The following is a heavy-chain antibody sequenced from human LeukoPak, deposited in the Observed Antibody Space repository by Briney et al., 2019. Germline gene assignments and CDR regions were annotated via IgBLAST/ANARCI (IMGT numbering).Heavy chain of an antibody. CDR1: GFTFSSYA. V-gene: IGHV3-30-3*01. CDR2: ISYDGSNK. Sequence: GRSLRLSCAASGFTFSSYAMHWVRQAPGKGLEWVAVISYDGSNKYYADSVKGRFTISRDNSRNTLYLQMNSLRAEDTAVYYCAREFISDDSNRGGFDYWGQGTLVTVSS. J-gene: IGHJ4*02. CDR3: AREFISDDSNRGGFDY. D-gene: IGHD1-14*01.